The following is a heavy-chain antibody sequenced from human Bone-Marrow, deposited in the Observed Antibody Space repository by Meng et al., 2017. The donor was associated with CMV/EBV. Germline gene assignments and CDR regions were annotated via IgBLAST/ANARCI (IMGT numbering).Heavy chain of an antibody. Sequence: SETLSLTCAVYGGSFSGYYWSWIRQPPGKGLEWIGEINHSGSTNYNPSLKSRVTISVDTSKNQFSLKLSSVTAADTAVYYCARDLWGLGDYWGQGTLVTVSS. CDR3: ARDLWGLGDY. V-gene: IGHV4-34*01. D-gene: IGHD3/OR15-3a*01. J-gene: IGHJ4*02. CDR2: INHSGST. CDR1: GGSFSGYY.